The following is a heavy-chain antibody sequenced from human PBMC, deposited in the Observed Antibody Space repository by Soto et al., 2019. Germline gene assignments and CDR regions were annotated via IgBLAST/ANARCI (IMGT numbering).Heavy chain of an antibody. CDR2: ISHSGRT. D-gene: IGHD3-10*01. V-gene: IGHV4-61*01. Sequence: TXGSLSLTCTVSGASLRSGSYYWSWIRQPPGKGLEWIGYISHSGRTNYDPSLKSRLTMSVDTSQNQFSLQLNSVTAADTAVYSCSYGSSFDYCGQRTLVTVSS. CDR3: SYGSSFDY. CDR1: GASLRSGSYY. J-gene: IGHJ4*02.